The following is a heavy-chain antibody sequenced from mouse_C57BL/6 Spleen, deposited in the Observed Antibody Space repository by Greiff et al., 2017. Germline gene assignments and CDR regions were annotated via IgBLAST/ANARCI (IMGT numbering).Heavy chain of an antibody. CDR1: GYAFSSYW. J-gene: IGHJ1*03. CDR2: IYPGDGDT. V-gene: IGHV1-80*01. Sequence: VQLQQSGAELVKPGASVKISCKASGYAFSSYWMNWVKQRPGKGLEWIGKIYPGDGDTNYNGKFKGKATLTVDKSSSTAYMQFSSLTSEDSAVYFCSREDGNFWYFDVWGTGTTVTVSS. CDR3: SREDGNFWYFDV. D-gene: IGHD2-1*01.